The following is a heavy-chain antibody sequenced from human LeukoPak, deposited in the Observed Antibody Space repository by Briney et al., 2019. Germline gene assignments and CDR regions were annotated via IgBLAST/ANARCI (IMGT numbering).Heavy chain of an antibody. J-gene: IGHJ4*02. D-gene: IGHD3-10*01. V-gene: IGHV3-66*01. CDR1: GFSVSNNY. CDR3: VRDPHNSGSGRCFED. Sequence: PGGSLRLSCAASGFSVSNNYMSWVRQAPGKGLEWVSVFYSGGTIRYAESVRDRFIISRDVSKNILYLQMNSLRAEDTAVYYCVRDPHNSGSGRCFEDWGRGNLVTVSS. CDR2: FYSGGTI.